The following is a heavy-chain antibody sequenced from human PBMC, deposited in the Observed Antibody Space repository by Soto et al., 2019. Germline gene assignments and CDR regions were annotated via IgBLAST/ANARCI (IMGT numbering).Heavy chain of an antibody. CDR2: IYPGDSDT. CDR1: GYTFTNYW. Sequence: GESLKISCKGSGYTFTNYWIGWVRQMPGKGLEWMGIIYPGDSDTKYNPSFQGQVTISADKSITTTYLRWTSLKASDTAIYYCAASIFSYGMDVWGQGTTVTVSS. CDR3: AASIFSYGMDV. V-gene: IGHV5-51*03. J-gene: IGHJ6*02.